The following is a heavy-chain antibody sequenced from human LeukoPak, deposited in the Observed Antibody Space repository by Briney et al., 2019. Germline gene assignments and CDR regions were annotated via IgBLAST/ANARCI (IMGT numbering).Heavy chain of an antibody. CDR3: ARYSGYYFDY. Sequence: GGSLRLSCAASGFTLSSYAMSWVRQAPGKGLEWVSAISGSGGSTYYADSVKGRFTISRDNAKNSLYLQMNSLRAEDTAVYYCARYSGYYFDYWGQGTLVTVSS. J-gene: IGHJ4*02. D-gene: IGHD5-12*01. V-gene: IGHV3-23*01. CDR2: ISGSGGST. CDR1: GFTLSSYA.